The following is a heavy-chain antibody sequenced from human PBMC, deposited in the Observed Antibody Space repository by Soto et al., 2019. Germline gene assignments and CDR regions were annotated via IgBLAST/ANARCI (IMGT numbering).Heavy chain of an antibody. CDR1: GYTFTSYD. Sequence: GASVKVSCKASGYTFTSYDINWVPQATGQGLEWMGWMNPNSGNTGYAQKFQGRVTMTRNTSISTAYRELSSLRSEDTAVYYCARGRLYYDFWSGYSSPLNWLDPWGQGTLVTVSS. J-gene: IGHJ5*02. CDR3: ARGRLYYDFWSGYSSPLNWLDP. D-gene: IGHD3-3*01. V-gene: IGHV1-8*01. CDR2: MNPNSGNT.